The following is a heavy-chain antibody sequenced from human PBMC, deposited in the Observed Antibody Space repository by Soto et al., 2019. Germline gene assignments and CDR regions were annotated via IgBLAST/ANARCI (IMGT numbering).Heavy chain of an antibody. CDR2: IYYSGST. CDR3: ARYGSSGPLDY. J-gene: IGHJ4*02. D-gene: IGHD3-22*01. V-gene: IGHV4-61*01. CDR1: GGSVSSGSYY. Sequence: SETLSLTCTVSGGSVSSGSYYWSWIRQPPGKGLEWIGYIYYSGSTNYNPSLKSRVTISVDTSKNQFSPKLSSVTAADTAVYYCARYGSSGPLDYWGQGTLVTVS.